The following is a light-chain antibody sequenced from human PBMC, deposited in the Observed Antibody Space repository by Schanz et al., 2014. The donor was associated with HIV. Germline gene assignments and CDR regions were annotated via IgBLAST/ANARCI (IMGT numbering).Light chain of an antibody. CDR2: RSN. CDR3: AAWDDSLSGSWV. Sequence: QSVLTQPPSASGTPGQRVTISCSGSSSNIGSNYVYWYQQLPGTAPKLIIYRSNQRPSGVPDRFSGSKSGTTASLAITGLRSEDEADYYCAAWDDSLSGSWVFGGGTKLTVL. J-gene: IGLJ3*02. V-gene: IGLV1-47*01. CDR1: SSNIGSNY.